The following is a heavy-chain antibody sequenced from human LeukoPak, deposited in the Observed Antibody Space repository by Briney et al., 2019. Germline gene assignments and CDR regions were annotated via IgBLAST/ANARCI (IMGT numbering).Heavy chain of an antibody. Sequence: PSDTLSLTCTVSGGSISSYYWRWIRQPAGKGLEWIGRTYTSGSTNYNPSLKSRVTMSIDTSKNQFSLKLSSVTAADTAVYYCAREGVDIVVVPAGRPSFYYFDYWGQGTLVTVSS. J-gene: IGHJ4*02. CDR1: GGSISSYY. V-gene: IGHV4-4*07. CDR2: TYTSGST. CDR3: AREGVDIVVVPAGRPSFYYFDY. D-gene: IGHD2-2*01.